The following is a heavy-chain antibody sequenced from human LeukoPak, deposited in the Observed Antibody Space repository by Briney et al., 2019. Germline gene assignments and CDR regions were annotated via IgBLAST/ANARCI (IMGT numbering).Heavy chain of an antibody. D-gene: IGHD3-16*01. J-gene: IGHJ4*02. Sequence: NTSDTLSLICTVSGGSINNYYWSWIRQPPGKGLEWIGYIYYSGSTDYNSSLKSRVTISIDTSKKQFSLKLSSVTAADTAVYYCARDPFRGYFDLWGQGTLVTVSS. CDR2: IYYSGST. CDR3: ARDPFRGYFDL. V-gene: IGHV4-59*01. CDR1: GGSINNYY.